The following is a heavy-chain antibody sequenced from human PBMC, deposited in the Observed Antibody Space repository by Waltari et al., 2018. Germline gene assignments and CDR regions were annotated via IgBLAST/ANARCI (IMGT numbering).Heavy chain of an antibody. Sequence: EELLVESGGNLVQPGGSRRPTCEASGVPLSDNGMSWVRQVPGKGREWVASINQDGETNYVASVKGRFTISRDNAKKSLVLLLNNLRADDSAIYYCARDPTLFGVRQNYFDSWGQGTLVTVSS. J-gene: IGHJ4*02. CDR1: GVPLSDNG. D-gene: IGHD3-3*01. CDR2: INQDGET. CDR3: ARDPTLFGVRQNYFDS. V-gene: IGHV3-7*04.